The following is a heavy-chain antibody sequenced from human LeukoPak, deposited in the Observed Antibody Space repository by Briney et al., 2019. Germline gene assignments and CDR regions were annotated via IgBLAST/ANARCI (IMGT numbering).Heavy chain of an antibody. CDR2: IDPSDSYT. Sequence: GESLRISCKGSGYSFTSYWISWVRQMPGKGLEWMGRIDPSDSYTNYSPSFQGHVTISADKSISTAYLQWSSLKASDTAMYYCARLRYDSSGYYRNFDYWGQGTLVTVSS. D-gene: IGHD3-22*01. V-gene: IGHV5-10-1*01. CDR1: GYSFTSYW. J-gene: IGHJ4*02. CDR3: ARLRYDSSGYYRNFDY.